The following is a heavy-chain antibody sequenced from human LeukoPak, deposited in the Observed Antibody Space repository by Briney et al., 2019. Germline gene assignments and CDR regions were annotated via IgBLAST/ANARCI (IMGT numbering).Heavy chain of an antibody. CDR3: ASPGEKDYYFDY. Sequence: ASVKVSCKASGYTFTSYAIHWVRQAPGQGLEWMGWITPSGGTNYPQKFQGRVTMIRDTSTSTVYMELSSLRSEDTAVYYCASPGEKDYYFDYWGQGTLVTVSS. V-gene: IGHV1-2*02. CDR2: ITPSGGT. J-gene: IGHJ4*02. D-gene: IGHD3-16*01. CDR1: GYTFTSYA.